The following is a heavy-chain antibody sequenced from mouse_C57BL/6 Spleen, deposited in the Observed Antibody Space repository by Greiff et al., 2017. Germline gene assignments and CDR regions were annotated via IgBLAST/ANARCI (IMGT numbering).Heavy chain of an antibody. D-gene: IGHD2-4*01. J-gene: IGHJ4*01. CDR3: ARAGIYYDYPCYAMDY. Sequence: EVKLVESGGGLVKPGGSLKLSCAASGFTFSSYAMSWVRQTPEKRLEWVATISDGGSYTYYPDTVQGRFTISRDNAKNKLYLQMSHLKSEDTAMYYGARAGIYYDYPCYAMDYWGQGTSVTVSS. CDR2: ISDGGSYT. V-gene: IGHV5-4*03. CDR1: GFTFSSYA.